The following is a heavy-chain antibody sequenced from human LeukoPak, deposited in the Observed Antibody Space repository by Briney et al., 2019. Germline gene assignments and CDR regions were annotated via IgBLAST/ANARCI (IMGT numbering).Heavy chain of an antibody. CDR2: IYTTGRT. V-gene: IGHV4-61*02. J-gene: IGHJ4*02. Sequence: PAQTLSLICTVSGGSISRGNYYWTWVPQPAGKGLEWIGRIYTTGRTNYNPSRKSRATMSTDTSKTQFSLKLSSVTAADTPVYYCARVTTGGYYNCWGQGNLVTVSS. D-gene: IGHD3-22*01. CDR1: GGSISRGNYY. CDR3: ARVTTGGYYNC.